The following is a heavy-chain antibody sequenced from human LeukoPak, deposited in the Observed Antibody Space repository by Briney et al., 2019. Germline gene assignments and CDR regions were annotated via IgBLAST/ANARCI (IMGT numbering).Heavy chain of an antibody. D-gene: IGHD4-17*01. CDR3: ARDNGYGAYVGFDY. CDR2: IWYDGSNK. V-gene: IGHV3-33*01. Sequence: GGSLRLSCAASGFTFSTYGMHWVRQAPGKGLEWVAVIWYDGSNKYYADSVKGRFTISRDNSKNTLYLQMNSLRAEDTAVYYCARDNGYGAYVGFDYWGQGTLVTVSS. CDR1: GFTFSTYG. J-gene: IGHJ4*02.